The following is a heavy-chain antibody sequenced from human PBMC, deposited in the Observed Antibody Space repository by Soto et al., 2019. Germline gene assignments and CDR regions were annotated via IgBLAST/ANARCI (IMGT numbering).Heavy chain of an antibody. CDR3: ARVDIGVYAFDI. V-gene: IGHV4-59*01. CDR2: IYSGGSV. Sequence: SETLSLTCAVSGGSITSYYWSWIRQSPGKGLEWIGYIYSGGSVSYNPSLRSRVTILLDTSKNQFSLRLTSATAADTAVYYCARVDIGVYAFDIWGHGTMVTVSS. CDR1: GGSITSYY. J-gene: IGHJ3*02. D-gene: IGHD5-12*01.